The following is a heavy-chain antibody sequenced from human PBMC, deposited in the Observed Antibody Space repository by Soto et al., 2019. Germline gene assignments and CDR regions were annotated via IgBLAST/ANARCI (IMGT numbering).Heavy chain of an antibody. Sequence: QVHLVQSGADVKTPGASVKISCKTSGYAFSDSFIHWLRQAPGHGLEWMGMINPIGGRVTYAQTFQGRVTMTKDTSTSTAYLELHSLTSEETGVYYCARARIGTLNLFDYWGQGTLATVSS. CDR3: ARARIGTLNLFDY. J-gene: IGHJ4*02. CDR1: GYAFSDSF. D-gene: IGHD1-1*01. V-gene: IGHV1-46*01. CDR2: INPIGGRV.